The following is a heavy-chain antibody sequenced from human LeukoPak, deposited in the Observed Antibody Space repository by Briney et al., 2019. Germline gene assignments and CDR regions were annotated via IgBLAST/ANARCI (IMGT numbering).Heavy chain of an antibody. J-gene: IGHJ4*02. V-gene: IGHV1-8*03. CDR3: AVLRFLEWSPRS. CDR2: VKPDSSNT. CDR1: GYNFANYD. Sequence: ASVKVSCKASGYNFANYDIYWVRQATGQGLEWMGWVKPDSSNTGYAQKFQGRVTFSRNTSISTAYMELSSLRSEDTAVYYCAVLRFLEWSPRSWGQGTLVTVSS. D-gene: IGHD3-3*01.